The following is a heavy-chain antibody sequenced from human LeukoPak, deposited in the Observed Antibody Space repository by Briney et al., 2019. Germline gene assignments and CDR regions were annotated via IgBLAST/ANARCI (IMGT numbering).Heavy chain of an antibody. J-gene: IGHJ5*02. Sequence: SETPSLTCTVSGDSISTYYWSWIRQPPGKGLEYIGYIYNSGSINYSPSLKSRVTISLDTSKNQFSLKLTSVTAADAAVYYCARHGVVTWFDPWGQGTLVTVSS. CDR2: IYNSGSI. CDR1: GDSISTYY. V-gene: IGHV4-59*08. CDR3: ARHGVVTWFDP. D-gene: IGHD3-16*01.